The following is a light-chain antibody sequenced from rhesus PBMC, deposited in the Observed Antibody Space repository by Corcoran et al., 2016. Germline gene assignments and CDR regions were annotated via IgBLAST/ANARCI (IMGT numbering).Light chain of an antibody. CDR2: GAS. V-gene: IGKV3S9*01. Sequence: EIVMTQSPATLSLSPGERATLSCRASQSVSSYVAWYQQKPEQAPRLLIYGASSRAPGSPERCRGRGSGTDFTLIISSLEPEDVGVYYCQQYNNWNSFGQGTKVEIK. J-gene: IGKJ2*01. CDR3: QQYNNWNS. CDR1: QSVSSY.